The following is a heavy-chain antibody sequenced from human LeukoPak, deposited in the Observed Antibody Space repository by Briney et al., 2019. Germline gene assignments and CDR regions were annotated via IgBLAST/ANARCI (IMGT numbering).Heavy chain of an antibody. CDR1: GFTFSSYS. V-gene: IGHV3-21*01. D-gene: IGHD6-19*01. J-gene: IGHJ4*02. CDR2: ISSSSSYI. Sequence: KPGGFLRLSCAASGFTFSSYSMNWVRQAPVKGLEWVSSISSSSSYIYYADSVKGRFTISRDNAKNSLYLQMNSLRAEDTAVYYCARVFVGGSGWYGYWGQGTLVTVSS. CDR3: ARVFVGGSGWYGY.